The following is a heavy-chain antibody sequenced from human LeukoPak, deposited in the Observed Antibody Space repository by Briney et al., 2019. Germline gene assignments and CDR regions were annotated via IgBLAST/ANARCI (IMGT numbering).Heavy chain of an antibody. CDR2: IYYSGST. CDR3: ASLPGGWGSYYHPYYMEV. J-gene: IGHJ6*03. D-gene: IGHD3-10*01. Sequence: PSETLSLTCTVSGGSISSSSYYWGWIRQPPGKGLEWIGTIYYSGSTYSNPSLKSRVTISVDTSRNQFSLKLSSVTAADTAVYYWASLPGGWGSYYHPYYMEVWGKGTTVTVS. V-gene: IGHV4-39*01. CDR1: GGSISSSSYY.